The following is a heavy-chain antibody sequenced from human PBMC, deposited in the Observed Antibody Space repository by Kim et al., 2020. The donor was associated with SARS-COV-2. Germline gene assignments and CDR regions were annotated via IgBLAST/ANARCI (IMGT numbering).Heavy chain of an antibody. CDR3: ARDLEQLVLWYFDY. J-gene: IGHJ4*02. D-gene: IGHD6-6*01. CDR2: INAGNGNT. CDR1: GYTFTSYA. V-gene: IGHV1-3*01. Sequence: ASVKVSCKASGYTFTSYAMHWVRQAPGQRLEWMGWINAGNGNTKYSQKFQGRVTMTRDTSASTAYMELRSLRSEDTAVYYCARDLEQLVLWYFDYWGQGTLVTLSS.